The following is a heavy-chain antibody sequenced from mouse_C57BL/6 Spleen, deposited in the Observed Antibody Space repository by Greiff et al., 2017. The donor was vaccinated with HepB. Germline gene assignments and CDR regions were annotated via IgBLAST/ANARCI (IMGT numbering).Heavy chain of an antibody. CDR3: ARKTTVVARYAMDY. CDR1: GYTFTSYW. Sequence: QVQLQQPGAELVKPGASVKMSCKASGYTFTSYWITWVKQRPGQGLEWIGDIYPGSGSTNYNEKFKSKATLTVDTSSSTAYMQLSSLTSEDSAVYYCARKTTVVARYAMDYWGQGTSVTVSS. V-gene: IGHV1-55*01. CDR2: IYPGSGST. J-gene: IGHJ4*01. D-gene: IGHD1-1*01.